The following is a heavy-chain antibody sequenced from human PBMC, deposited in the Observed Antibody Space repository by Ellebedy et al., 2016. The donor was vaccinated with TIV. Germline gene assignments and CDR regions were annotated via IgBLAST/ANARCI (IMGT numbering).Heavy chain of an antibody. CDR1: GYTFTSYY. CDR2: VNPSDGST. CDR3: ARGLKWNRYGMDV. D-gene: IGHD1-20*01. J-gene: IGHJ6*02. V-gene: IGHV1-46*01. Sequence: AASVTVSCKASGYTFTSYYMHWVRQAPGQGIEWMGIVNPSDGSTGYAQKFQGRVTMTRDTSTSTLYMELSSLRSEDTAVYYCARGLKWNRYGMDVWGQGTTVTVSS.